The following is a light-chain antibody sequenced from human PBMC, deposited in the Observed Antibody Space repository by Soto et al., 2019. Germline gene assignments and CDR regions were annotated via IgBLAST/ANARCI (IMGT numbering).Light chain of an antibody. Sequence: DIQMTQTPSTLSASVGNRVTITCRASQSISSWLAWYQQKPGEASNLLIYKASSLESGVPSSFSGSGSGTEFTLTISSLQPDDFATYYCQQYKSSSHTFGQGTKVDIK. CDR3: QQYKSSSHT. CDR2: KAS. CDR1: QSISSW. J-gene: IGKJ2*01. V-gene: IGKV1-5*03.